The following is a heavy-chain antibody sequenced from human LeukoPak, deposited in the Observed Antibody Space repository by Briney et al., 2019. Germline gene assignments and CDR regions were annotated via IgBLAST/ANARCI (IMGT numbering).Heavy chain of an antibody. Sequence: PSQTLSLTCTVSGGSISSGGYYWSWIRQHPGKGLEWIGDSYYSGSTNYNPSLKSRVTVSVDTSKNQFSLKLSSVTAADTAVYYCARHTDIAALSSLNYWGQGTLVTVSS. D-gene: IGHD6-13*01. J-gene: IGHJ4*02. CDR1: GGSISSGGYY. V-gene: IGHV4-31*03. CDR3: ARHTDIAALSSLNY. CDR2: SYYSGST.